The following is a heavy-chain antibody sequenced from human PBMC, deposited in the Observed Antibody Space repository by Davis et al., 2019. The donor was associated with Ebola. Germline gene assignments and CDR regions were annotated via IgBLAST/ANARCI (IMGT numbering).Heavy chain of an antibody. Sequence: MPSETLSLTCTVSGGSISSYYWSWIRQPPGKGLEWIGYIYYSGSTNYNPSLKSRVTISVDTSKNQFSLKLSSVTAADTAVSYCAREILVPAAMFYYYYGMDVWGQGTTVTVSS. V-gene: IGHV4-59*12. D-gene: IGHD2-2*01. CDR2: IYYSGST. CDR3: AREILVPAAMFYYYYGMDV. CDR1: GGSISSYY. J-gene: IGHJ6*02.